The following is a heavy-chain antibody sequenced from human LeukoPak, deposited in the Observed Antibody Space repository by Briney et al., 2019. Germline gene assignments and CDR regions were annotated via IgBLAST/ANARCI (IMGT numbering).Heavy chain of an antibody. Sequence: GGSLRLSCAASGFTFSSYAMRWVRQAPGKGLEWVSAISGSGGSTYYADSVKGRFTISRDNSKNTLYLQTNSLRAEDTAVYYCAKSNAGSSWGSIDYWGQGTLVTVSS. J-gene: IGHJ4*02. CDR2: ISGSGGST. D-gene: IGHD6-13*01. V-gene: IGHV3-23*01. CDR1: GFTFSSYA. CDR3: AKSNAGSSWGSIDY.